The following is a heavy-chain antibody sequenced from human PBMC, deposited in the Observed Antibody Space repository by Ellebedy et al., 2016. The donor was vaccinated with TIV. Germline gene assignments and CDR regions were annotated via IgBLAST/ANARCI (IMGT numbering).Heavy chain of an antibody. J-gene: IGHJ4*02. CDR1: GFTVSNNY. CDR3: ARRDRVAGVDY. V-gene: IGHV3-53*01. CDR2: IYRVGTT. D-gene: IGHD6-19*01. Sequence: GESLKISCAVSGFTVSNNYMSWVRQDPGKGLEWVPLIYRVGTTYYADSVKDRFTIPRDGSTNTVSLQMNSLRAEDTAMYYCARRDRVAGVDYWGRGTLVTVSS.